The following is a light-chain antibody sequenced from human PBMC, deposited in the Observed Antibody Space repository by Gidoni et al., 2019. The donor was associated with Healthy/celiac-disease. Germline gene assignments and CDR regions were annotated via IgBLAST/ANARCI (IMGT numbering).Light chain of an antibody. J-gene: IGKJ2*01. V-gene: IGKV1-39*01. CDR1: QSISSY. CDR3: QQSYSTPPMYT. CDR2: AAS. Sequence: DIQMTKSPSSLSASVGDRVTITCRASQSISSYLNWYQQKPGKAPKLLIYAASSLQRGVPSRFSGSGSGTDFTLTISSLQPEDFATYYCQQSYSTPPMYTFGQGTKLEIK.